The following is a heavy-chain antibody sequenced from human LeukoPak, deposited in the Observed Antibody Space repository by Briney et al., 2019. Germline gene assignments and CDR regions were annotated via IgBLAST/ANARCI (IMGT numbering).Heavy chain of an antibody. J-gene: IGHJ3*02. V-gene: IGHV3-53*01. CDR3: AKAYSSSLYGDAFHI. Sequence: GGSLRLSCAASGFTVITNDMTWVRQAPGKGLEWGSVLYSDGNTKYADSVQGRFTISRDNSKNTLYLQLNSLGVEDTAIYYCAKAYSSSLYGDAFHIWGQGTMVTVSP. CDR2: LYSDGNT. D-gene: IGHD6-13*01. CDR1: GFTVITND.